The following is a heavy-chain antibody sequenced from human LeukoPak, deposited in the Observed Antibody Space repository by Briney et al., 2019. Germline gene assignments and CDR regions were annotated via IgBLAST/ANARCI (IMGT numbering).Heavy chain of an antibody. CDR1: GFTFSSYS. CDR2: ISSSSSYI. Sequence: GGSLRLSCAASGFTFSSYSMNWVRQAPGKGLEWVSSISSSSSYIYYADSVKGRFTISRDNAKNSLYLQMNSLRAEDTAVYYCAKTHYDILAGYYWMDYWGQGTLVTVSS. D-gene: IGHD3-9*01. V-gene: IGHV3-21*01. CDR3: AKTHYDILAGYYWMDY. J-gene: IGHJ4*02.